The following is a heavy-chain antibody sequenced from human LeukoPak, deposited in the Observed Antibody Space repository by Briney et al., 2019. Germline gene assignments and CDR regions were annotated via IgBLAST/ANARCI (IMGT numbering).Heavy chain of an antibody. V-gene: IGHV4-39*07. D-gene: IGHD1-1*01. Sequence: SETLSLTCTVSGGSISSGGYYWSWIRQHPGKGLEWIGEINHSGSTNYNPSLKSRVTISVDTSKNQFSLKLSSVTAADTAVYYCARPNWNDLVAFDIWGQGTMVTVSS. CDR1: GGSISSGGYY. CDR3: ARPNWNDLVAFDI. CDR2: INHSGST. J-gene: IGHJ3*02.